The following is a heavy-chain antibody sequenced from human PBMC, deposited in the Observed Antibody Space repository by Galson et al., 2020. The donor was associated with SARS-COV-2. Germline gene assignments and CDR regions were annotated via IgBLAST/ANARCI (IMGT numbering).Heavy chain of an antibody. CDR1: GFTFTSSA. CDR3: ARGRSSSWGWFDP. J-gene: IGHJ5*02. CDR2: IVVGSGNT. Sequence: SVKVSCKASGFTFTSSAVQWVRQARGQRLEWIGWIVVGSGNTNYAQKFQERVTITRDMSTSTAYMELSSLRSEDTAVYYCARGRSSSWGWFDPWGQGTLVTVSS. D-gene: IGHD2-2*01. V-gene: IGHV1-58*01.